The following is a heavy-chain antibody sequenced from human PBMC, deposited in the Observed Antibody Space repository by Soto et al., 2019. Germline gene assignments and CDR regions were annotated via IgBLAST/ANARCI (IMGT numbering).Heavy chain of an antibody. CDR3: ARVLPLRDGYNEGCDAFDI. D-gene: IGHD5-12*01. V-gene: IGHV3-21*01. J-gene: IGHJ3*02. Sequence: EVQLVESGGGLVKPGGSLRLSCAASGFTFSSYSMNWVRQAPGKGLEWVSSISSSGSTIYYADSVKGRFTISRDNAKNSLYLQMNSLRAEDTAVYYCARVLPLRDGYNEGCDAFDIWGQGTMVTVSS. CDR2: ISSSGSTI. CDR1: GFTFSSYS.